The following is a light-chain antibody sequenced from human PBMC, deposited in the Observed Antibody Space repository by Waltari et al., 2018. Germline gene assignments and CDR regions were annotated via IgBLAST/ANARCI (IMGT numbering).Light chain of an antibody. CDR1: QGISSW. CDR3: QQYNSYSLT. J-gene: IGKJ4*01. V-gene: IGKV1-5*03. CDR2: KAS. Sequence: IQMTQSPFTLSASVGDRVTITCRASQGISSWLAWYQQKPGKAPKLLIYKASSLESGVPSRFSGSGSGTEFTLTISSLQPDDFATYYCQQYNSYSLTFGGGTKVEIK.